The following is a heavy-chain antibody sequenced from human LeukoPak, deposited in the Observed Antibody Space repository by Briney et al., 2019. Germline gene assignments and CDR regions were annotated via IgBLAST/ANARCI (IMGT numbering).Heavy chain of an antibody. Sequence: SQTLSLTCAISGDSVSRNSAAWNWIRQSPSRGLEWLGRTYYRSKWYNDYAVSVKSRITINPDTSKNQFSLQLNSVTPEDTAVYHCAKSYSGYDFYYYYGMDVWGQGTTVTVSS. J-gene: IGHJ6*02. D-gene: IGHD5-12*01. CDR1: GDSVSRNSAA. V-gene: IGHV6-1*01. CDR3: AKSYSGYDFYYYYGMDV. CDR2: TYYRSKWYN.